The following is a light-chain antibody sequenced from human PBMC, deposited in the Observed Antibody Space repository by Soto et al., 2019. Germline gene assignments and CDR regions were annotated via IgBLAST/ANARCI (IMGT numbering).Light chain of an antibody. Sequence: EIVLTQSPCSVSLSPGERATLSCRASQIVSSSSLAWYQQKRGQAPRLLIHDASSRATGIPDRFSGSGSATDFTLTISRLEPEDFALYYCQQYGSSPITFGQGTRLEIK. CDR2: DAS. CDR3: QQYGSSPIT. V-gene: IGKV3-20*01. J-gene: IGKJ5*01. CDR1: QIVSSSS.